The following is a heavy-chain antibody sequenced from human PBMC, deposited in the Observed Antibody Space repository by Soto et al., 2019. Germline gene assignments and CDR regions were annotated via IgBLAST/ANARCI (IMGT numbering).Heavy chain of an antibody. Sequence: QVQLVESGGGVVQPGRSLRLSCAASGFTFSNYGMHWVRQAPGKGLEWVAIISYDGDNEYYVDSVRGRFTISRDNSKNXLXLXXSSMRHEDTAVYYCAKDGGPVYCNSPGCSAKHFDYWGQGTLVTVSS. D-gene: IGHD2-2*01. CDR2: ISYDGDNE. V-gene: IGHV3-30*18. J-gene: IGHJ4*02. CDR1: GFTFSNYG. CDR3: AKDGGPVYCNSPGCSAKHFDY.